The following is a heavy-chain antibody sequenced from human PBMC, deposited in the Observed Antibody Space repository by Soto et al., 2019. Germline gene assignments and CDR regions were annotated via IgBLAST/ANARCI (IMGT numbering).Heavy chain of an antibody. CDR3: ARDYIAARPWAFDY. CDR2: ISSSSSYI. Sequence: EVQLVESGGGLVKPGGSLRLSCAASGFTFSSYSMNWVRQAPGKGLEWVSSISSSSSYIYYADSVKGRFTISRDNAKNSLYLQMNSLRAEYTAVYYCARDYIAARPWAFDYWGQGTLVTVSS. J-gene: IGHJ4*02. V-gene: IGHV3-21*01. CDR1: GFTFSSYS. D-gene: IGHD6-6*01.